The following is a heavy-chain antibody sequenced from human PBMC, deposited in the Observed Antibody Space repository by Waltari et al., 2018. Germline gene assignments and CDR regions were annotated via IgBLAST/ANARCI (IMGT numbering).Heavy chain of an antibody. CDR3: ARGSYTVVTPNRDSYYYYGMDV. CDR2: INPNSGGT. Sequence: QVQLVQSGAEVKKPGASVKVSCKASGYTFTGYYMPWVRPAPGQGLEWMGRINPNSGGTNYAQKFQGRVTMTRDTSISTAYMELSRLRSDDTAVYYCARGSYTVVTPNRDSYYYYGMDVWGQGTTVTVSS. D-gene: IGHD2-15*01. CDR1: GYTFTGYY. V-gene: IGHV1-2*06. J-gene: IGHJ6*02.